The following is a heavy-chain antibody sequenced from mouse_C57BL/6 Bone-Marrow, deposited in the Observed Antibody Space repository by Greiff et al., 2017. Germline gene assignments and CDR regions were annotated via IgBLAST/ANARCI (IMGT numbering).Heavy chain of an antibody. CDR3: TRSLIYYGTNY. Sequence: VQLQQSGAELVKPGASVKLSCTASGFNIKDYYIHWVKQRTEQGLEWIGRIAPEDGETKYAPKFQDKATITADTSSTTAYLQLSSLTSEDTAVYYCTRSLIYYGTNYWGQGTTLTVSS. CDR1: GFNIKDYY. CDR2: IAPEDGET. J-gene: IGHJ2*01. D-gene: IGHD1-1*01. V-gene: IGHV14-2*01.